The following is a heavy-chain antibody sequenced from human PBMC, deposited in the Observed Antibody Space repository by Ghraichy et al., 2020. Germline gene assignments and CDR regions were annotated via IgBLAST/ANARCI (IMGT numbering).Heavy chain of an antibody. Sequence: GGSLRLSCAASGFTFSSYSMNWVRQAPGKGPVWVSRISNSGSITNYADSVKGRFTISRDNAKNTLYLQMNSLRAEDTAVYYCARSPTTLGLDPWGQGTLATVSS. CDR3: ARSPTTLGLDP. CDR1: GFTFSSYS. J-gene: IGHJ5*02. V-gene: IGHV3-74*01. D-gene: IGHD4-23*01. CDR2: ISNSGSIT.